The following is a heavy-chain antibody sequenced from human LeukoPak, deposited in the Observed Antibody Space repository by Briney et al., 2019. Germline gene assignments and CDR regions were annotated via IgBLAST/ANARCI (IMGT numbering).Heavy chain of an antibody. CDR2: ISGSGGST. CDR1: GFTFSSYA. CDR3: AKVRGGGSFYYFDY. V-gene: IGHV3-23*01. D-gene: IGHD2-15*01. J-gene: IGHJ4*02. Sequence: GGSLRLSCVGSGFTFSSYAMSWVRQAPGKGLEWVSAISGSGGSTYYADSVKGRFTISRDNSKNTLYLQMNSLRAEDTAVYYCAKVRGGGSFYYFDYWGQGTLVTVSS.